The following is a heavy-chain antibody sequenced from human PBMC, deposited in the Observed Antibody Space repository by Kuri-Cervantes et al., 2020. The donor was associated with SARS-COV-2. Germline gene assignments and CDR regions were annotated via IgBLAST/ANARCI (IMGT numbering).Heavy chain of an antibody. J-gene: IGHJ4*02. D-gene: IGHD6-19*01. Sequence: GESLKISCAASGFTFSSYAMHWVRQAPGKGLQWVAVISYDGSNKYYAAPVKGRFTISRDDSKNTLYLQMNSLKTEDTAVYYCTTGEGIAVTAVVYWGQGTLVTVSS. CDR2: ISYDGSNK. V-gene: IGHV3-30-3*01. CDR1: GFTFSSYA. CDR3: TTGEGIAVTAVVY.